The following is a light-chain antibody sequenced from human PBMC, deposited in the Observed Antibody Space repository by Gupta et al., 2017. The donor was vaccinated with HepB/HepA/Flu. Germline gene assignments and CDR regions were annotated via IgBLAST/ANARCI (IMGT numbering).Light chain of an antibody. J-gene: IGKJ4*01. Sequence: DAVLTQSTLSLPVTLGQSASISCRSSQNLLFSDGNTFLHWYQQRPGQSPRLLIYRVSNGDSGVPDRCSGRGGGTDITLNSSGVEAEDVGVYYCQQGKRSQFSFGRGTKVEIK. CDR1: QNLLFSDGNTF. V-gene: IGKV2-30*01. CDR2: RVS. CDR3: QQGKRSQFS.